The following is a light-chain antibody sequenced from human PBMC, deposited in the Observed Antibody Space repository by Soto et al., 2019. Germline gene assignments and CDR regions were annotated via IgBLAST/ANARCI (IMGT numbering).Light chain of an antibody. CDR1: QDISNY. CDR2: DAS. CDR3: QQIYSAPLT. V-gene: IGKV1-39*01. J-gene: IGKJ4*01. Sequence: DIQMTQSPSSLSASVGDRVTITCQASQDISNYLNWYQQKPGKAPKLLIYDASNLETGVPSRFSGSGSETEFTLSISSLQPEDFATYFCQQIYSAPLTFGGGTKV.